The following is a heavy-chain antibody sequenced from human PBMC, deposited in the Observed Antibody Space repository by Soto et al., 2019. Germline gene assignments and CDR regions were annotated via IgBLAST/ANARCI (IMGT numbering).Heavy chain of an antibody. D-gene: IGHD5-12*01. CDR3: ARLASAGYNSAGY. CDR2: ISYSGST. Sequence: SETLSLTCTVSGGSISSYFWSWIRQPPGKGLEWIGYISYSGSTTYSPSLKSRVTISVDTSKNQFSLKMSSVTAADTAVYYCARLASAGYNSAGYWGQGTLVTVSS. V-gene: IGHV4-59*08. CDR1: GGSISSYF. J-gene: IGHJ4*02.